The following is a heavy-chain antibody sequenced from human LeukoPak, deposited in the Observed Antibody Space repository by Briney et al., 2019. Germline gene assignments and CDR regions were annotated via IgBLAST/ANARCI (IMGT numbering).Heavy chain of an antibody. CDR3: ARSSYDFWSGYYTGDAFDI. J-gene: IGHJ3*02. CDR1: GGFIRSYY. CDR2: IYYTGST. Sequence: SETLSLTCTVSGGFIRSYYWSWVRQPPGKGLEWIGFIYYTGSTNYNPSLKSRVTISVDTSKNQFSLKLSSVTAADTAVYYCARSSYDFWSGYYTGDAFDIWGQGTMVTVSS. D-gene: IGHD3-3*01. V-gene: IGHV4-59*08.